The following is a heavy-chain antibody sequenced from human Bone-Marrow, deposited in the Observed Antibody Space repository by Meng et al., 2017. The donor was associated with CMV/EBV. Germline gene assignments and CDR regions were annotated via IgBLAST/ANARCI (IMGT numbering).Heavy chain of an antibody. CDR3: AKDVRYNGMDV. CDR1: GFTFRAYA. Sequence: GESLKISCAASGFTFRAYAMHWVRQAPGKGLEWVANIWSDGVNKYYVDSVKGRFTISRDTANNILYLQMNSLRAEDTAVYYCAKDVRYNGMDVWGQGTTVTVSS. CDR2: IWSDGVNK. J-gene: IGHJ6*02. V-gene: IGHV3-33*06.